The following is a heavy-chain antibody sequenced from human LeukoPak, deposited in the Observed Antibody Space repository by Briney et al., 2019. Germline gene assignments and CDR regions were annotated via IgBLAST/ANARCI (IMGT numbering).Heavy chain of an antibody. V-gene: IGHV4-30-2*01. D-gene: IGHD4-17*01. CDR1: GGSISSGGYP. CDR3: ARGKGYGDYNWFDP. Sequence: PSETLSLTCAVSGGSISSGGYPWSWIRQPPGKGLEWVGYIYHSGSTYYNPSLKSRVTISVDRSKNQFSLKLSSVTAADTAVYYCARGKGYGDYNWFDPWGQGTLVTVSS. J-gene: IGHJ5*02. CDR2: IYHSGST.